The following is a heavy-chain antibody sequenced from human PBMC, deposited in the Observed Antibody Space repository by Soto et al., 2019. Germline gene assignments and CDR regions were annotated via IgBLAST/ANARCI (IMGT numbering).Heavy chain of an antibody. Sequence: GASVKVSCKASGGTFSSYAISWVRQAPGQGLEWMGGIIPIFGTANYAQKFQGRITITADESTSTAYMELSSLRSEDTAVYYCAREGASSSWYGGFDYWGQGTPVTVSS. CDR2: IIPIFGTA. CDR1: GGTFSSYA. D-gene: IGHD6-13*01. CDR3: AREGASSSWYGGFDY. V-gene: IGHV1-69*13. J-gene: IGHJ4*02.